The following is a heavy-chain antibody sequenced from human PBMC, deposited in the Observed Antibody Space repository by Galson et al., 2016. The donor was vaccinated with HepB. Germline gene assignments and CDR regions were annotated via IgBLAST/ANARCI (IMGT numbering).Heavy chain of an antibody. CDR1: GGTFSAYS. V-gene: IGHV1-69*10. CDR2: IIPILDMT. CDR3: ARAGHSRSSGYYYFAMDV. J-gene: IGHJ6*02. D-gene: IGHD6-6*01. Sequence: SVKVSCKASGGTFSAYSINWVRQAPGRGLEWMGGIIPILDMTNYAQKFQDRVTIIADKFTSTASMELSSLRSEDTAVYYCARAGHSRSSGYYYFAMDVWGQGTPVTVSS.